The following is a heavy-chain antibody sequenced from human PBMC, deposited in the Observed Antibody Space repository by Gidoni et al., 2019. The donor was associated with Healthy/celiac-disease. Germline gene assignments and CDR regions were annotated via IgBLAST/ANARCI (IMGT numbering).Heavy chain of an antibody. D-gene: IGHD6-19*01. CDR3: ARVGVAVAGTVSDY. CDR1: GYTFTSYY. Sequence: QVQLVQSGAEVKKPGASVKVSCQASGYTFTSYYMHWVRQAPGQGLEWMGIINPSGGSTSYAQKFQGRVTMTRYTSTSTVYMELSSLRSEETAVYYCARVGVAVAGTVSDYWGQGTLVTVSS. CDR2: INPSGGST. V-gene: IGHV1-46*01. J-gene: IGHJ4*02.